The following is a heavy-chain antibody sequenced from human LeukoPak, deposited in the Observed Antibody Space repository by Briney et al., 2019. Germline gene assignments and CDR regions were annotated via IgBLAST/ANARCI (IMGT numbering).Heavy chain of an antibody. D-gene: IGHD6-19*01. CDR2: IRYDGSNK. J-gene: IGHJ6*03. V-gene: IGHV3-30*02. CDR1: GFTFSSYG. CDR3: AKDCRTRIAVAGTGYYYYYMDV. Sequence: GGSLRLSCAASGFTFSSYGMHWVRQAPGKGLEWVAFIRYDGSNKYYADSVKGRFTISRDNSKNTLYLQMNSLRAEDTAVYYCAKDCRTRIAVAGTGYYYYYMDVWGEGTTVTVSS.